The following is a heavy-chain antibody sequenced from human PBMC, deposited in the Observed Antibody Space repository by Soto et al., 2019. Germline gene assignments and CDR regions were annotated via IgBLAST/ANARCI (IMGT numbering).Heavy chain of an antibody. V-gene: IGHV1-18*01. J-gene: IGHJ5*02. CDR2: ISAYNGNT. D-gene: IGHD1-26*01. Sequence: ASVKVSCKASGYTFTSYAMHWVRQAPGQGLEWMGWISAYNGNTNYAQKLQGRVTMTTDTSTSTAYMELRSLRSDDTAVYYCARASGSSYWFDPWGQGTLVTVSS. CDR3: ARASGSSYWFDP. CDR1: GYTFTSYA.